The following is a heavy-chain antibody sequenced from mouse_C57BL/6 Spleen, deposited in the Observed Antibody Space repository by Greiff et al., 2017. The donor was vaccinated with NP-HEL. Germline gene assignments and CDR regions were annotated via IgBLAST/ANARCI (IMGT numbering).Heavy chain of an antibody. CDR1: GYAFSSSW. CDR3: ARSGYDGVLDY. Sequence: QVQLKESGPELVKPGASVKISCKASGYAFSSSWMNWVKQRPGKGLEWIGRIYPGDGDTNYNGKFKGKATLTADKSSSTAYMQLSSLTSEDSAVYFCARSGYDGVLDYWGQGTTLTVSS. V-gene: IGHV1-82*01. D-gene: IGHD2-2*01. CDR2: IYPGDGDT. J-gene: IGHJ2*01.